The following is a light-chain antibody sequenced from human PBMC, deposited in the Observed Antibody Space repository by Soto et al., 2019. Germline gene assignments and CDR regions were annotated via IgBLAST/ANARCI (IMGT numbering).Light chain of an antibody. CDR2: EAS. CDR1: QSISSW. J-gene: IGKJ5*01. V-gene: IGKV1-5*03. Sequence: DIQMTQSPSTLSASVGDRVTITFRASQSISSWLAWYQQKPGRAPNLLIYEASILETGVPSRFSGSGSGTEFTLTISSLQPDDFATYYCRHYYSYPISFGQGTRLEIK. CDR3: RHYYSYPIS.